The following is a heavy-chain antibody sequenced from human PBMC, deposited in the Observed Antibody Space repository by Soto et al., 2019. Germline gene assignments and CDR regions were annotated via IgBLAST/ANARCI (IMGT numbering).Heavy chain of an antibody. CDR3: ARDLGFYDSSGPHLDS. CDR2: VYYSGST. CDR1: GGSISNYY. J-gene: IGHJ4*02. V-gene: IGHV4-59*01. Sequence: NPSETLSLTCTVSGGSISNYYWSWIRQPPGKGLEWIGYVYYSGSTNSHPSLKSRVTISVDTSKNQFSLKLSSVTAADTAVYFCARDLGFYDSSGPHLDSWGQGTLVTVSS. D-gene: IGHD3-22*01.